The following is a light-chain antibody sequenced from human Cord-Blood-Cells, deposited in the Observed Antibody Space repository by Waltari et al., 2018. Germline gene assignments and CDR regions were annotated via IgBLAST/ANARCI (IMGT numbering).Light chain of an antibody. Sequence: QSALTQPASVSGSPGQSITISCTGTSSDVGGYNYVSWYQQHPGKATKLMIYEVSNRPXXXXXXXXGXXSGXXXXLXXXXLQAXXXAXYYCXXXXSXSTYVFXTGXKVT. J-gene: IGLJ1*01. V-gene: IGLV2-14*01. CDR3: XXXXSXSTYV. CDR2: EVS. CDR1: SSDVGGYNY.